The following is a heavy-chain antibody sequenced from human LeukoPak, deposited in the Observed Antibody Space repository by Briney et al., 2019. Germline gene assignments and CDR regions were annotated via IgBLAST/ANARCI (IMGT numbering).Heavy chain of an antibody. CDR2: IDPSDSET. CDR3: ATGTLNYYDASGFLYYGMDV. CDR1: GYSFTSSW. D-gene: IGHD3-22*01. J-gene: IGHJ6*02. Sequence: PGESLKIPCKGSGYSFTSSWIYWVRQMPGKGLEWMGRIDPSDSETNYSPSFQGHVTMSCDKSISTAYLQWSSPKASDTAMYYCATGTLNYYDASGFLYYGMDVWGQGTTVTVSS. V-gene: IGHV5-10-1*01.